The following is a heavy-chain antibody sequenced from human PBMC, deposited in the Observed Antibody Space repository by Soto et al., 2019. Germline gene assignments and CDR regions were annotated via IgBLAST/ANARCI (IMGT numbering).Heavy chain of an antibody. CDR3: GSLEGLATLSYYFDY. D-gene: IGHD3-9*01. CDR2: IYYSGST. CDR1: GGSISSGGYY. V-gene: IGHV4-31*03. Sequence: SETLSLTCTVSGGSISSGGYYWSWIRQHPGKGLEWIGYIYYSGSTYYNPSLKSRVTISVDTSKNQFSLKLMSLSAADTAVYYCGSLEGLATLSYYFDYWGQGALVTVSS. J-gene: IGHJ4*02.